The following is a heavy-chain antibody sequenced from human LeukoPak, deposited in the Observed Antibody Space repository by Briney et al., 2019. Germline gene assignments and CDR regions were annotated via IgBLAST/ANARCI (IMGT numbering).Heavy chain of an antibody. Sequence: GGSLRLSCAASGFTFSRYGMHWVRQAPGKGLEWVAFIRHDGSEKDYADSVKGRFTISRDNSKNTLYLQMNSLRAEDTAVYYCAELGITMIGGVWGKGTTVTISS. CDR1: GFTFSRYG. CDR3: AELGITMIGGV. J-gene: IGHJ6*04. CDR2: IRHDGSEK. V-gene: IGHV3-30*02. D-gene: IGHD3-10*02.